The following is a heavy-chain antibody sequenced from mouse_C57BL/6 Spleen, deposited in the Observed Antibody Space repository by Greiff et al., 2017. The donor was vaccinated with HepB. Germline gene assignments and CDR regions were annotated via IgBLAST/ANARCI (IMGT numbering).Heavy chain of an antibody. J-gene: IGHJ3*01. CDR3: ARGGPYYSNYEGFAY. CDR1: GYTFTSYW. CDR2: IYPGSGST. D-gene: IGHD2-5*01. Sequence: QVQLQQPGAELVKPGASVKMSCKASGYTFTSYWITCVKQRPGQGLEWIGDIYPGSGSTNYNEKFKSKATLTVDTSSSTAYMQLSSLTSEDSAVYYCARGGPYYSNYEGFAYWGQGTLVTVSA. V-gene: IGHV1-55*01.